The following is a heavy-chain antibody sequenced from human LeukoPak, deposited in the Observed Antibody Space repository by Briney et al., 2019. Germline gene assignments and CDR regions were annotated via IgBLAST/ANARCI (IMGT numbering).Heavy chain of an antibody. CDR2: IYTSGST. J-gene: IGHJ4*02. V-gene: IGHV4-61*02. CDR3: ARDPDGYKFFDY. CDR1: GGSISSGSYY. Sequence: SQTLSLTCTVSGGSISSGSYYWSWIRQPAGRGLEWIGRIYTSGSTNYNPSLKSRVTISVDTSKNQFSLKLSSVTAADTAVYYCARDPDGYKFFDYWGRGSPVIVSS. D-gene: IGHD5-24*01.